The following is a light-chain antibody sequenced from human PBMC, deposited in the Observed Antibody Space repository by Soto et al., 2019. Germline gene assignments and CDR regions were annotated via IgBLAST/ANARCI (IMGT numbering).Light chain of an antibody. Sequence: QSALTQPPSASGSPGQSVTISCTGTSSDVGGYNYVSWYQQHPGKAPKLMIYEVSKRPSGVPDRFSGSKSGNTASLTVSGLQAEDEADYYYSSYAGSNNLHVVFGGGTKLTVL. J-gene: IGLJ2*01. CDR3: SSYAGSNNLHVV. CDR1: SSDVGGYNY. CDR2: EVS. V-gene: IGLV2-8*01.